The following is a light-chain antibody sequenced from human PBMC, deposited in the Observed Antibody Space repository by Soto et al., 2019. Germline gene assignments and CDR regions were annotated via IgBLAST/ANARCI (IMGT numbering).Light chain of an antibody. CDR2: GAS. CDR3: QQYNNWPAIT. V-gene: IGKV3D-15*01. Sequence: EIVLTPSPATLSLSPGERATLSCRSSQSVSSYLAWYQQKPGQAPRLLIYGASTRAPGIPARFSGFGSGTDFTLTISSLQSEDFAIYYCQQYNNWPAITFGQGTRLEI. J-gene: IGKJ5*01. CDR1: QSVSSY.